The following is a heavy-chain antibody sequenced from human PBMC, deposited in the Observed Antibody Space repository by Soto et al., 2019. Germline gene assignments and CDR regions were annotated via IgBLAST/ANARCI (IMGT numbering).Heavy chain of an antibody. D-gene: IGHD3-10*01. J-gene: IGHJ6*02. V-gene: IGHV5-10-1*01. Sequence: PGESLKISCKGSGYSFTSYWISWVRQMPGKGLEWMGRIDPSDSYTNYSPSFQGHVTISADKSISTAYLQWSSLKASDTAMYYCARQLVRGVIQNYYYYYGMDVWGQGTTVTV. CDR1: GYSFTSYW. CDR3: ARQLVRGVIQNYYYYYGMDV. CDR2: IDPSDSYT.